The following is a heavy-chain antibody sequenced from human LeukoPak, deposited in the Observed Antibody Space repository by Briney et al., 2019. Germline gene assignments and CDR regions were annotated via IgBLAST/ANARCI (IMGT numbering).Heavy chain of an antibody. D-gene: IGHD2-21*02. Sequence: GESLKISCKGSGYSFTSYWIGWVRQMPGKGLEWMGIIYPGDSDTRYSPSFQGRVTISADKSISTAYLQWSSLKASDTAMYYCARHRRPYCGGDCYDHFDYWGQGTLVTVSS. V-gene: IGHV5-51*01. J-gene: IGHJ4*02. CDR3: ARHRRPYCGGDCYDHFDY. CDR1: GYSFTSYW. CDR2: IYPGDSDT.